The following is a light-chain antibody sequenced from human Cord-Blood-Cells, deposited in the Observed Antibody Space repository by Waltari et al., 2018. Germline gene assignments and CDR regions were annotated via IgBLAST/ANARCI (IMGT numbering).Light chain of an antibody. J-gene: IGKJ2*01. CDR3: QQYGSSPYT. V-gene: IGKV3-20*01. CDR1: QSVSSSY. Sequence: EIVLTQSPGTLSLSPGERATLSCRASQSVSSSYLAWYQQKPGQAPRLLIYGASSRATGIPDRFSGSWSGTDFTLTISRLEPEDFAVCYCQQYGSSPYTFGQGTKLEIK. CDR2: GAS.